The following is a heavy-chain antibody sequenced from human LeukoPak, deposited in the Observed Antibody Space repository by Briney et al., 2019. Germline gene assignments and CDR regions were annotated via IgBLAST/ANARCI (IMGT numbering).Heavy chain of an antibody. CDR2: IFYSGST. J-gene: IGHJ4*02. CDR3: ARHGSGSSGSFRYYDY. Sequence: SETLSLTCTVPGGSMNSYYWSWIRQPPGKGLEWIGYIFYSGSTNYTPSLKSRVTISVDTSKNQFSLRLSSVTAADTAVYYCARHGSGSSGSFRYYDYWGQGTLVTVSS. D-gene: IGHD6-19*01. V-gene: IGHV4-59*08. CDR1: GGSMNSYY.